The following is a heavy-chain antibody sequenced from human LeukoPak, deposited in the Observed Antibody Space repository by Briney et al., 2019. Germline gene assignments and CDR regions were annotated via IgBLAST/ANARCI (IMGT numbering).Heavy chain of an antibody. CDR2: IYYSGST. J-gene: IGHJ3*02. Sequence: SETLSLTCTVSGGSISSYYWSWIRQLPGKGLEWIGYIYYSGSTNYNPSLKSRVTISVDTSKNQFSLKLSSVTAADTAVYYCASGYCGGACQLGGVDMWGQGTMVTVSS. CDR3: ASGYCGGACQLGGVDM. D-gene: IGHD2-21*02. V-gene: IGHV4-59*01. CDR1: GGSISSYY.